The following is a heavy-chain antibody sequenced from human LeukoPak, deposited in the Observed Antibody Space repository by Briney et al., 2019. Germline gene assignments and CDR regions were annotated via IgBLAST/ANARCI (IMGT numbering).Heavy chain of an antibody. J-gene: IGHJ4*02. CDR2: INGSVDKT. Sequence: GGTLRLSCAASGVTLSNYAMNWGRHAPGKGLEWVSSINGSVDKTYYADSVNGRFTISRDNSKNTLYLQMNSLRAEDTAGYYCAKPATTDYADYWGQGTLVTVSS. V-gene: IGHV3-23*01. CDR3: AKPATTDYADY. D-gene: IGHD1-1*01. CDR1: GVTLSNYA.